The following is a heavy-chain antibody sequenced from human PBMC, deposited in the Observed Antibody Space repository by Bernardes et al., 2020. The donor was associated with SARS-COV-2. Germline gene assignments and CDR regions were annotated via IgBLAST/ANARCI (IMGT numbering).Heavy chain of an antibody. V-gene: IGHV1-24*01. CDR3: ATRGLGVPAASLLFQTSDYYYGMDV. Sequence: ASVKVSCKVSGYTLTELSMHWVRQAPGKGLEWMGGFDPEDGETIYAQKFQGRVTMTEDTSTDTAYMELSSLRSEDTAVYYCATRGLGVPAASLLFQTSDYYYGMDVWGQGTTVTVSS. D-gene: IGHD2-2*01. CDR2: FDPEDGET. CDR1: GYTLTELS. J-gene: IGHJ6*02.